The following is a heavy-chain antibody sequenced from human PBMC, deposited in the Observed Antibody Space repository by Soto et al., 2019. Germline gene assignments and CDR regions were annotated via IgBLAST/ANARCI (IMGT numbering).Heavy chain of an antibody. J-gene: IGHJ4*02. CDR3: ARGRWDGSGSPQYYFDY. CDR2: IYYSGST. Sequence: SETLSLTCTVSGGSISSGGYYWSWIRQHPGKGLEWIGYIYYSGSTYYNPSLKSSVTISVDTSKNQFSLKLSSVTDADTAVYYCARGRWDGSGSPQYYFDYWGQGTLVTVSS. D-gene: IGHD3-10*01. CDR1: GGSISSGGYY. V-gene: IGHV4-31*03.